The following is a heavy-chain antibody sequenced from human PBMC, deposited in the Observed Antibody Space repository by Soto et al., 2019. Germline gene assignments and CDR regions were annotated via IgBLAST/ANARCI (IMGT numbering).Heavy chain of an antibody. Sequence: EVQLVESGGGLVKPGGSLRLSCAASGFTFSSYSMNWVRQAPGKGLEWVSSISSSSSYIYYADSVKGRFTISRDNAKNSLYLQMNSLRAEHTAVYYCARDGAGGATAGKGNGMDVWGQGTTVTVSS. CDR2: ISSSSSYI. V-gene: IGHV3-21*01. D-gene: IGHD1-26*01. J-gene: IGHJ6*02. CDR3: ARDGAGGATAGKGNGMDV. CDR1: GFTFSSYS.